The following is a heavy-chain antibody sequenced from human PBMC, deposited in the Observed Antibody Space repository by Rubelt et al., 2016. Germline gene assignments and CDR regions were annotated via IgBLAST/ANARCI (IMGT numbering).Heavy chain of an antibody. J-gene: IGHJ4*02. CDR3: ARHGDWSDPPFDY. CDR1: GFSFSSFW. CDR2: ISGDSNYI. V-gene: IGHV3-21*01. D-gene: IGHD1-1*01. Sequence: VQPGGSLRLSCAASGFSFSSFWMYWVRQAPGKGLEWVSSISGDSNYIYYEDSVKGRFTISRDNSKNTLYLQMNSLRAEDTAMYYCARHGDWSDPPFDYWGQGTLVTVSS.